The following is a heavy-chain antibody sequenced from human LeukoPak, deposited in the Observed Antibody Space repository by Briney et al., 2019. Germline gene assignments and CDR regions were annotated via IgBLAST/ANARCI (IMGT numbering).Heavy chain of an antibody. CDR3: ASRIAVAGTKATGVFPDY. CDR2: INHSGST. Sequence: SETLSLTCAVYGGSFSGYYWSWIRQPPGKGLEWIGEINHSGSTNYNPSLKSRVTISVDTSKNQFSLKLSSVTAADTAVYYCASRIAVAGTKATGVFPDYWGQGTLVTVSS. D-gene: IGHD6-19*01. J-gene: IGHJ4*02. CDR1: GGSFSGYY. V-gene: IGHV4-34*01.